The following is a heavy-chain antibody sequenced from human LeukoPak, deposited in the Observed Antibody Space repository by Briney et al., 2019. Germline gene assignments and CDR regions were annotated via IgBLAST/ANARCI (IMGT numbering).Heavy chain of an antibody. Sequence: ETLSLTCAVYGGSFSGYYWSWVRQAPGKGLEWVSAISGSGGSTYYADSVKGRFTISRDNSKNTLYLQMNSLRAEDTAVYYCAKSKAPVGMGYAFDIWGQGTMVTVSS. D-gene: IGHD1-26*01. J-gene: IGHJ3*02. V-gene: IGHV3-23*01. CDR3: AKSKAPVGMGYAFDI. CDR1: GGSFSGYY. CDR2: ISGSGGST.